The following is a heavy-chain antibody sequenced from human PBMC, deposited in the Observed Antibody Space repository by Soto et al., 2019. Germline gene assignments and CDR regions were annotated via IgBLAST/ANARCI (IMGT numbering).Heavy chain of an antibody. V-gene: IGHV1-46*01. D-gene: IGHD6-19*01. CDR1: GYPFTSYY. J-gene: IGHJ5*02. Sequence: ASVKVSCKASGYPFTSYYLHWVRQAPGQGPEWMGRINVSDGSTRYAQNFQGRVTMTRDTSTTTVYMELSPLRSDDTAVYYCAGEAAVAGTAFDHWGQGTLVTVS. CDR3: AGEAAVAGTAFDH. CDR2: INVSDGST.